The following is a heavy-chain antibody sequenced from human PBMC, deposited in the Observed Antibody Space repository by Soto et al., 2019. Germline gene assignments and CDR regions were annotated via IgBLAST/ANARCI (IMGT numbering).Heavy chain of an antibody. Sequence: QVQLVESGGGVVQPGRSLRLSCAASGFTFSSYGMHWVRQAPGKGLEWVAVISYDGSNKYYADSVKGRFTISRDNSKNTLYLQMNSLRAEDTAVYYCAKDLAALSYYYGMDVWGQGTTVTVSS. CDR3: AKDLAALSYYYGMDV. J-gene: IGHJ6*02. V-gene: IGHV3-30*18. CDR2: ISYDGSNK. D-gene: IGHD6-6*01. CDR1: GFTFSSYG.